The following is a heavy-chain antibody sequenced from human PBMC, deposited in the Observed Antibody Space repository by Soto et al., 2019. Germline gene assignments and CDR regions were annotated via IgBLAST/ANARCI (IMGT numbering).Heavy chain of an antibody. V-gene: IGHV4-31*03. CDR1: GGSISSGGYY. Sequence: QVQLQESGPGLVKPSQTLSLTCTVSGGSISSGGYYWSWIRQHPGKGLEWIGYIYYSGSTYYNPSLKRRVTISVDTSKNQCSLKLSSVTAADTAVYYCARAGDSSGYYSQCDYWGQGTLVTVSS. J-gene: IGHJ4*02. CDR3: ARAGDSSGYYSQCDY. CDR2: IYYSGST. D-gene: IGHD3-22*01.